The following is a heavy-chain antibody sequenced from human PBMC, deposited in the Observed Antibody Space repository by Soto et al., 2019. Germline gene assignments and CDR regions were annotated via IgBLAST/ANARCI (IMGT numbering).Heavy chain of an antibody. D-gene: IGHD3-16*01. CDR3: ARDRGAGIWGDAFDI. J-gene: IGHJ3*02. CDR2: INPYNANV. Sequence: QVQLVQSGAEVKKPGASVKVSCTTSGYTFTNHGINWVRQAPGQGLEWMGWINPYNANVNYAQKLQGRVTMTTDTSTSTAYMDLRSLTSDDTAVYSCARDRGAGIWGDAFDIWGQGTMVTVSS. V-gene: IGHV1-18*04. CDR1: GYTFTNHG.